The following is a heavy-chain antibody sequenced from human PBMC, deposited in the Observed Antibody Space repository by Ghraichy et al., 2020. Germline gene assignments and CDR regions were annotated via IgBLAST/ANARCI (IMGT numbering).Heavy chain of an antibody. CDR1: GVSISTNTW. Sequence: SETLSFTCAVSGVSISTNTWWSWVRQPPGKGLEWIGEIYHSGSTNYNPSLKSRVSISLDKSKNQFSLKLSSVTAADTAVYYCATNPAVDYWGQGILVTVSS. J-gene: IGHJ4*02. V-gene: IGHV4-4*02. CDR2: IYHSGST. CDR3: ATNPAVDY. D-gene: IGHD2-8*01.